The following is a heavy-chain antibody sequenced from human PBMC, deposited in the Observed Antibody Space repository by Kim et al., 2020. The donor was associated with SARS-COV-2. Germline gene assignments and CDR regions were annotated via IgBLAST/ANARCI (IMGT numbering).Heavy chain of an antibody. D-gene: IGHD2-15*01. J-gene: IGHJ4*02. CDR3: ARDPNCAGGSCYYYPDY. V-gene: IGHV1-46*01. CDR2: INPRGGGT. Sequence: ASVKVSCKASGYTFTSRYIHWVRQAPGQGLEWMGVINPRGGGTTYARKFQGRVTMTSDTSTSTVYMDLSSLRSEDTAVYYCARDPNCAGGSCYYYPDYWGQGTLVTVSS. CDR1: GYTFTSRY.